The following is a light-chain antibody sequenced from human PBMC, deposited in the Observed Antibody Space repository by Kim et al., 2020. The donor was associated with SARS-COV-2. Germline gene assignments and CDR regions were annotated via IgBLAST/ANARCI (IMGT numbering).Light chain of an antibody. CDR2: GAS. V-gene: IGKV3-20*01. CDR3: QQYGSSPLT. CDR1: ESVSSSY. J-gene: IGKJ3*01. Sequence: SPGERATLPCRASESVSSSYLAWYQQKPGQAPRLLIYGASSRATGIPDRFSGSGSGTDFTLTISRLEPEDFAVYYCQQYGSSPLTFGPGTKVDIK.